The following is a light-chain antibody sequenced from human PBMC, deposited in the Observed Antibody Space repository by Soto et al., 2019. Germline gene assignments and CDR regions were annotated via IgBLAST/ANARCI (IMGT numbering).Light chain of an antibody. V-gene: IGLV2-11*01. Sequence: QSVLTQPPSVSGSPGQSVTISCTGTTSDIGGYKYVSWYQQLPGKAPKLIIFDVTKRPSGVPDRFSGSNSGNTASLTISGLQAEDEAIYYCCSYARTTHVFGTGTKLTVL. CDR2: DVT. J-gene: IGLJ1*01. CDR1: TSDIGGYKY. CDR3: CSYARTTHV.